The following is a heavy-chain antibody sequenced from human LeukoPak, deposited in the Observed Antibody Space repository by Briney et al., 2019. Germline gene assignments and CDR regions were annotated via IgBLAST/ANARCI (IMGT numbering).Heavy chain of an antibody. J-gene: IGHJ4*02. V-gene: IGHV3-21*01. Sequence: GGSLRLSCAASGFTFNSYAMSWVRQAPGKGLEWVSSISTSTSSIYYADSVKDRFTISRDNAKNSLSLQMNSLRVEDTAVYYCARGGDDYFLNYWGQGTLVTVSS. CDR1: GFTFNSYA. D-gene: IGHD2/OR15-2a*01. CDR2: ISTSTSSI. CDR3: ARGGDDYFLNY.